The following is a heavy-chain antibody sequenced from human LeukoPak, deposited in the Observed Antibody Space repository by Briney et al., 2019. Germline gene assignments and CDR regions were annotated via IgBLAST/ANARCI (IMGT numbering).Heavy chain of an antibody. Sequence: ASVKVSCKASGYTFTSYYMHWVRQAPGQGLEWMGIINPSGGSTSYAQKFRGRVTMTRDTSTSTVYMELSSLSSVNAADTAVYYCASSGYSNAWVDYWGQGTLVTVSS. J-gene: IGHJ4*02. CDR2: INPSGGST. V-gene: IGHV1-46*01. CDR3: ASSGYSNAWVDY. D-gene: IGHD6-19*01. CDR1: GYTFTSYY.